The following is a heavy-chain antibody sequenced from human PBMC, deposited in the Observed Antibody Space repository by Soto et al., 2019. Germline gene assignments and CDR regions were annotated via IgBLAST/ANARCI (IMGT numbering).Heavy chain of an antibody. J-gene: IGHJ4*02. V-gene: IGHV3-74*03. CDR2: IDTDGSDT. CDR1: GFAFSRYW. CDR3: ATLNSFGSDY. D-gene: IGHD5-18*01. Sequence: GGSLRLSCAASGFAFSRYWMHWVRQAPGKGLLWVSYIDTDGSDTKYADSVKGRFTISRDNAKNTVYLQMNSLRAEDTAVYYCATLNSFGSDYWGQGTLVTVSS.